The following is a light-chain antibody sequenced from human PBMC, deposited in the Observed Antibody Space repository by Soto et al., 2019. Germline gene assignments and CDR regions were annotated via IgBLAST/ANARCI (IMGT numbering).Light chain of an antibody. V-gene: IGKV3-20*01. CDR3: QQYGGSPRT. CDR2: GAS. Sequence: EIVLTQSPGTLSSSPGERATLSCRASQTVTSNYLAWYQQRRGQAPRLLIHGASNRATGIPDRFSGSESGTDFTLTISRLEPEDFAVYYCQQYGGSPRTFGQGTKVDI. J-gene: IGKJ1*01. CDR1: QTVTSNY.